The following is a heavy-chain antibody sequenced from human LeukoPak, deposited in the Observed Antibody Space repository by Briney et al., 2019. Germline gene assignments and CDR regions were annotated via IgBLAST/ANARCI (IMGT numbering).Heavy chain of an antibody. CDR1: GGSFSGYY. D-gene: IGHD5-12*01. Sequence: PSETLSLTCAVYGGSFSGYYWSWIRQPPGKGLEWIGEINHSGSTNYNPSLKSRVTISVDTSKNQFSLKLSSVTAADTAVYYCARRADRSDSGYDFRYDYWGQGTLVTVSS. J-gene: IGHJ4*02. CDR2: INHSGST. CDR3: ARRADRSDSGYDFRYDY. V-gene: IGHV4-34*01.